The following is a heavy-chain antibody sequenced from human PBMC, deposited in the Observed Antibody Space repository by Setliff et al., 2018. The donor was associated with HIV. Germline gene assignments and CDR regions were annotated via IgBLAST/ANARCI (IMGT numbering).Heavy chain of an antibody. D-gene: IGHD3-22*01. V-gene: IGHV3-20*04. J-gene: IGHJ4*02. CDR1: GFTFDDYG. CDR2: INWNGGST. Sequence: PGGSLRLSCAASGFTFDDYGMSWVRQAPGKGLEWVSGINWNGGSTGYADSVKGRFTISRDNAKNSLYLQMNSLRAEDTALYYCARLTYYYDSSGYYYIDYWGQGTLVTSPQ. CDR3: ARLTYYYDSSGYYYIDY.